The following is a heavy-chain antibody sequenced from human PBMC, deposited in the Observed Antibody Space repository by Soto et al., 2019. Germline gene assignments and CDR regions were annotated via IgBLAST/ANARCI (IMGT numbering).Heavy chain of an antibody. CDR1: GGSISGDSYY. D-gene: IGHD3-16*01. CDR2: IYYSGRT. J-gene: IGHJ4*02. CDR3: ARRGLGLDY. Sequence: QLQLHESGPGLVKPSETLSLTCTVTGGSISGDSYYWAWIRQPPGKGLEWIGNIYYSGRTFYNPSLRRRVTISVDTSKNQFSLRLSSVTAADTAVYYCARRGLGLDYWGRGTLVTVSS. V-gene: IGHV4-39*01.